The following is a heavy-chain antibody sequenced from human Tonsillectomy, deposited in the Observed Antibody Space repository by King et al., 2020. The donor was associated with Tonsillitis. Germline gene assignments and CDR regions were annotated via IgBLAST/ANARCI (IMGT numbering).Heavy chain of an antibody. CDR1: GGSISHYY. Sequence: QLQESGPGLVKPSETLSLTCTVSGGSISHYYWSWLRQPPGKGLEWIGYIYYSGSTYYNPSLKSRVTISVDTSKNQVSLKLTSVTAADTAVYYCAKEGEAIMAPSNDAFDVWGQGTMVTVSS. J-gene: IGHJ3*01. CDR3: AKEGEAIMAPSNDAFDV. V-gene: IGHV4-59*01. D-gene: IGHD5-12*01. CDR2: IYYSGST.